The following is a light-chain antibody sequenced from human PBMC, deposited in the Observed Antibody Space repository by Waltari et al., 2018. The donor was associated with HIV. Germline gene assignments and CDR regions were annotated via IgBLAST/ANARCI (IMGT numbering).Light chain of an antibody. J-gene: IGLJ1*01. CDR1: SSNIGSNT. V-gene: IGLV1-44*01. CDR2: SNN. CDR3: GAWDDSLNGHYV. Sequence: QSVLTQPPSASGTPGQRVTISCSGSSSNIGSNTVNWYQQLPGTAPKHLIYSNNQRPSGVPAVVSGTNACTEASLAISGLQSEDEADYYGGAWDDSLNGHYVFGTGTKVTVL.